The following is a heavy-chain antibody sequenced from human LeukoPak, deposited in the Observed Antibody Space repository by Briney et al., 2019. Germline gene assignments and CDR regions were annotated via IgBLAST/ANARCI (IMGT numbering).Heavy chain of an antibody. D-gene: IGHD7-27*01. J-gene: IGHJ4*02. Sequence: ASVKVSCKASGYSFTEYYMHWMRQAPGQGLEWMGRLNPNNGYTFYTEEFQGRVTMTRDTSISTAYMELTRLTSDDTALYYCARDLSSTSNWEFDYWGQGTLVTVSS. CDR2: LNPNNGYT. V-gene: IGHV1-2*06. CDR3: ARDLSSTSNWEFDY. CDR1: GYSFTEYY.